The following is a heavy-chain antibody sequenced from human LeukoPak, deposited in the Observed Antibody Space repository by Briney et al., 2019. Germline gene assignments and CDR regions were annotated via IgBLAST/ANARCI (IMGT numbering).Heavy chain of an antibody. V-gene: IGHV1-69*04. Sequence: AVKVSCKASGGTFSSYAISWVRQAPGQGLEWMGRIIPILGIANYAQKFQGRVTITADKSTSTAYMELSSLRSEDTAVYYCARKYYYDSSGYRAFDIWGQGTMVTVSS. D-gene: IGHD3-22*01. J-gene: IGHJ3*02. CDR2: IIPILGIA. CDR1: GGTFSSYA. CDR3: ARKYYYDSSGYRAFDI.